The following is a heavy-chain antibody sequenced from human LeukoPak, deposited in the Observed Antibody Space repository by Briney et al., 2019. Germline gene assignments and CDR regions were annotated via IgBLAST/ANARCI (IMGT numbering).Heavy chain of an antibody. V-gene: IGHV3-48*03. Sequence: GGSLRLSCAASGFTFSSYEMNWVRQAPGKGLEWVSYISSSGSTIYYADSVKGRFTISRDNAKNSLYLQMNSLRAEDTAVYYCARSGKMATIIWGVLDYWGQGTLVTVSS. CDR1: GFTFSSYE. J-gene: IGHJ4*02. D-gene: IGHD5-24*01. CDR3: ARSGKMATIIWGVLDY. CDR2: ISSSGSTI.